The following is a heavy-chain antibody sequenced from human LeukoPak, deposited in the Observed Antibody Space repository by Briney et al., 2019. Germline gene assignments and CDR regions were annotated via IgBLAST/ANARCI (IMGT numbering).Heavy chain of an antibody. J-gene: IGHJ4*02. CDR2: ISGSGGST. V-gene: IGHV3-23*01. D-gene: IGHD2-2*01. Sequence: PGGSLRLSCAASGFTFSNYVMSWVRQAPGKGLEWVSGISGSGGSTHYADSVKGRFTISRDNSKNTLSLQMNSLRAEDTAVYYCARDRDYASDYWGQGTLVTVSS. CDR3: ARDRDYASDY. CDR1: GFTFSNYV.